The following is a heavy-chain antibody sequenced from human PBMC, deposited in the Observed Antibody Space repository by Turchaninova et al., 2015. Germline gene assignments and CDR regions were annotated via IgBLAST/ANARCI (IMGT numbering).Heavy chain of an antibody. D-gene: IGHD5-18*01. J-gene: IGHJ4*02. V-gene: IGHV4-39*07. CDR1: GGSISSRSAD. Sequence: QVQLQESGPGRVKPSATLSLPCPVSGGSISSRSADWGWIRQPPGKGLEWIGKNNDRGSTNYDPSLKSRITLSVDTPKNQFSRRLSSVTAADTAVYYCARRGYSYGRPYFEYWGQGTWSPSPQ. CDR2: NNDRGST. CDR3: ARRGYSYGRPYFEY.